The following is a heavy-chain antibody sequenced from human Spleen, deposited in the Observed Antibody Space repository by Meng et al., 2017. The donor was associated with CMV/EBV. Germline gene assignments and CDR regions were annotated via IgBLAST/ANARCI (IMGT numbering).Heavy chain of an antibody. CDR3: VMGGYDDFWGQDV. J-gene: IGHJ4*02. V-gene: IGHV3-30*04. D-gene: IGHD3-3*01. Sequence: GGSLRLSCAGSGFTFSSYPMHWVRQAPGKGLEWVAVISYDGSNKYYADSVKGRFTISRDNSKNTLYLQMNSLGAEETSVYYCVMGGYDDFWGQDVWGQGTMVTVSS. CDR1: GFTFSSYP. CDR2: ISYDGSNK.